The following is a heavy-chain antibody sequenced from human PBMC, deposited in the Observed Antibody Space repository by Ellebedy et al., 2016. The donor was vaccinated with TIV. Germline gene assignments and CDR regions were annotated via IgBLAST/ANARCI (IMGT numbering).Heavy chain of an antibody. D-gene: IGHD4-17*01. CDR1: GFTFDIYA. V-gene: IGHV3-23*01. CDR2: TSDSGDRT. J-gene: IGHJ1*01. Sequence: PGGSLRLSCEASGFTFDIYAMSWVRQAPGKGLEWVSGTSDSGDRTYYADSVNGRFTISRDNSKNPLYLQMSSLRAEDTALYYCAKDPRPGDYQYFYHWGQGTLVTVSS. CDR3: AKDPRPGDYQYFYH.